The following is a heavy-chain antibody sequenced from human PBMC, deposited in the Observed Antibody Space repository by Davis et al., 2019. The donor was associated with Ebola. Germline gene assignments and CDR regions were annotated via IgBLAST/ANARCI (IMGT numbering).Heavy chain of an antibody. J-gene: IGHJ4*02. V-gene: IGHV3-23*01. CDR3: AKDPRTTRLGAIFDY. CDR2: ISGSGGST. D-gene: IGHD1-26*01. Sequence: GESLKISCAASGFTFSSYSMNWVRQAPGKGLEWVSAISGSGGSTYYADSVKGRFTISRDNSKNTLYLQMNSLRAEDTAVYYCAKDPRTTRLGAIFDYWGQGTLVTVSS. CDR1: GFTFSSYS.